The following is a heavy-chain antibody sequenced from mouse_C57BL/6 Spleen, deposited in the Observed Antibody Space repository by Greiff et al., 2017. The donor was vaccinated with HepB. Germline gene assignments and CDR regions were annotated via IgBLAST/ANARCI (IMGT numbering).Heavy chain of an antibody. D-gene: IGHD1-2*01. J-gene: IGHJ4*01. CDR1: GYTFTSYW. CDR3: AIDYGPFYYAMDY. Sequence: QVQLKQPGAELVKPGASVKVSCKASGYTFTSYWMHWVKQRPGQGLEWIGRIHPSDSDTNYNQKFKGKATLTVDKSSSTAYMQLSSLTSEDSAVYYCAIDYGPFYYAMDYWGQGTSVTVSS. CDR2: IHPSDSDT. V-gene: IGHV1-74*01.